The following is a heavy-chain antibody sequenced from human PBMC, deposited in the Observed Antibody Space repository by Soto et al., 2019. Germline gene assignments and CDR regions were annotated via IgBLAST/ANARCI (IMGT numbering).Heavy chain of an antibody. J-gene: IGHJ6*02. Sequence: ASVKVSCKASGYTFTGYYMHWVRQAPGQGLEWMGWINPNSGVTNYAQKFQGWVTMTRDTSISTAYMELSRLRSDDTAVYYCARDYGDPKEHYYYGMDVWGQGTTVTVSS. CDR3: ARDYGDPKEHYYYGMDV. V-gene: IGHV1-2*04. D-gene: IGHD4-17*01. CDR2: INPNSGVT. CDR1: GYTFTGYY.